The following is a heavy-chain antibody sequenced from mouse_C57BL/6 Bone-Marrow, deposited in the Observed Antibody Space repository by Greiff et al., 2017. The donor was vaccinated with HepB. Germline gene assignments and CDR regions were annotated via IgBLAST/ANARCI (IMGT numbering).Heavy chain of an antibody. CDR2: ILPSIGRT. D-gene: IGHD1-1*01. V-gene: IGHV15-2*01. CDR1: DSEVFPIAY. J-gene: IGHJ2*01. Sequence: QVQLQHSGSELRSPGSSVKLSCKDFDSEVFPIAYMSWVRQKPGHGFEWIGGILPSIGRTIYGEKFEDKATLDADTLSNTAYLELNSLTSEDSAIYYCARSGGYYGYYFDYWGQGTTLTVSS. CDR3: ARSGGYYGYYFDY.